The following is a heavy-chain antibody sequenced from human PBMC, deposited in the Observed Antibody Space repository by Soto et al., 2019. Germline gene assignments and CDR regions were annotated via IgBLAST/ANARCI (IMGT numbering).Heavy chain of an antibody. J-gene: IGHJ6*02. Sequence: QVQLVQSGAEVKKSGASVKVSCKASGYSFTSYGISWVRQAPGQGLEWMGWISTYNGNTYYAQKLQGKVTKNTKQSTLTINREQRGLRSDHTAVYYCASDQSFDRNYYYDIDVWGQGTTVTVSS. V-gene: IGHV1-18*01. CDR1: GYSFTSYG. CDR2: ISTYNGNT. CDR3: ASDQSFDRNYYYDIDV.